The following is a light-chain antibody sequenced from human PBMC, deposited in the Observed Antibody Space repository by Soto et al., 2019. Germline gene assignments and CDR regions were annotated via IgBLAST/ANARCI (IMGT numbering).Light chain of an antibody. V-gene: IGKV3-11*01. J-gene: IGKJ4*01. CDR2: DAS. CDR1: QSVSSY. Sequence: EIVLTQSPATLSLSPGERATLSCRASQSVSSYLAWYQQRPGQAPRLLIYDASNRATGIPARFSGSGSGTDFTLTISSPEPDDFAVYYCQQRSSLFTFGGGTKVEIK. CDR3: QQRSSLFT.